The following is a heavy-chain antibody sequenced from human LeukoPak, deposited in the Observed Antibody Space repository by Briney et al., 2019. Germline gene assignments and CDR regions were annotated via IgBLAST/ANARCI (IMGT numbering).Heavy chain of an antibody. J-gene: IGHJ4*02. Sequence: SETLSLTCTVSGGSISSGDYYWGWMRRPPGKGLDWIGTLYYSGSTNYNPSLKSRVTISVDTSKNQFSLKLSSVTAADTAVYYCARLSSYCSSTSCYSPPFDYWGQGTLVTVSS. V-gene: IGHV4-39*07. D-gene: IGHD2-2*02. CDR2: LYYSGST. CDR1: GGSISSGDYY. CDR3: ARLSSYCSSTSCYSPPFDY.